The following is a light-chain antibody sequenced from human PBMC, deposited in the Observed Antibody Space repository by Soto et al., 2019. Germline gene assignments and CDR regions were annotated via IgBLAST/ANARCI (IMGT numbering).Light chain of an antibody. Sequence: QSALTQPASVSGSPGQSITISCTGTSSDVGGYNYVSWYQQHPGKAPKLMIYDVSNRPSGVSNRFSGSKSGNTASLTISGIQAEDEADYYCSSYTSSSTLVVFVGGTKVTV. CDR1: SSDVGGYNY. CDR2: DVS. V-gene: IGLV2-14*01. J-gene: IGLJ2*01. CDR3: SSYTSSSTLVV.